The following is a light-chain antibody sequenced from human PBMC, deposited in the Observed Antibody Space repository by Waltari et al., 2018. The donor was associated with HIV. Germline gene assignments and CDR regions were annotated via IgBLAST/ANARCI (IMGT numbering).Light chain of an antibody. J-gene: IGLJ2*01. CDR1: ISDVGGYDF. V-gene: IGLV2-14*01. CDR2: EVS. CDR3: SSFTSSSSPVQ. Sequence: QSALTQPASVSGSPGQSITISCTGTISDVGGYDFASWYQLHPGKAPKLMIYEVSNRPSGVSNRFSGSKSGNTASLTISGLQAEDEADYYCSSFTSSSSPVQFGGGTKLTVL.